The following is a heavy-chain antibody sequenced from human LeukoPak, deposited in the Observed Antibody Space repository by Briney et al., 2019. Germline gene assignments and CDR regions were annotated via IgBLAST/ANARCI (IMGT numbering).Heavy chain of an antibody. D-gene: IGHD1-26*01. CDR2: VNQDGDNK. Sequence: GGSLRLSCAASGFTFSGYWMTWVRQAPGKGLEWVANVNQDGDNKRYVESVKGRFTISRDNAKNSLYLQMNNLRAEDTAVYYCARILGADESADYWGQGTLVTVSS. CDR3: ARILGADESADY. CDR1: GFTFSGYW. V-gene: IGHV3-7*01. J-gene: IGHJ4*02.